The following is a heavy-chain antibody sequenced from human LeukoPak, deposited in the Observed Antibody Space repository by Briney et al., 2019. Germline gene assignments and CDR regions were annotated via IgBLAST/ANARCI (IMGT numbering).Heavy chain of an antibody. D-gene: IGHD2-8*01. J-gene: IGHJ4*02. Sequence: GGSLRLSCAASGFTFSNYAMTWVRQAPGKGLEWVSIIYSGGSTYYADSAKGRFTISRDSSKNTLYLQMNSLRAEDTAVYYCARDNDLWGQGTLVTVSS. CDR2: IYSGGST. CDR3: ARDNDL. V-gene: IGHV3-53*01. CDR1: GFTFSNYA.